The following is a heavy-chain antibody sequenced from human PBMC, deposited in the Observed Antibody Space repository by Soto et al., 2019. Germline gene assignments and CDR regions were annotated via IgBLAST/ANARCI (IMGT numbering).Heavy chain of an antibody. D-gene: IGHD5-12*01. J-gene: IGHJ6*02. CDR3: ARALGYSGYAGMDV. V-gene: IGHV1-18*01. CDR2: ISPDNGNT. CDR1: GYTFTIYG. Sequence: QVQLVQSGGEVKKPGASVKVSCKASGYTFTIYGINWVRQAPGQGLEWMGWISPDNGNTNYAQKLQGRVTMPTYTTXSTAYMELRSLRSDDTAVYYCARALGYSGYAGMDVWGQGTTVTVSS.